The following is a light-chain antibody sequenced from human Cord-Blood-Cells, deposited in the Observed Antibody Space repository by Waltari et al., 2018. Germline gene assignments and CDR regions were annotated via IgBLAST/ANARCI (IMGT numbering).Light chain of an antibody. CDR1: SSDVVGYNY. CDR2: EVS. Sequence: QSALTQPPSASGSPGQSVTISCTGTSSDVVGYNYVSWSQQHPGKAPKLMIYEVSKRPSGVPDRFSGSKSGNMASLTVSGLQAEDEADYYCSSYAGSNYVFGTGTKVTVL. V-gene: IGLV2-8*01. CDR3: SSYAGSNYV. J-gene: IGLJ1*01.